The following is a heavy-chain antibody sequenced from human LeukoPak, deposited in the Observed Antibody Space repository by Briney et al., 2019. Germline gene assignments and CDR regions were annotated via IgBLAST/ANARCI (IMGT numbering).Heavy chain of an antibody. CDR1: GGSISSSSYY. CDR3: ARHGYSSSWPGSWFDP. V-gene: IGHV4-39*01. Sequence: PSETLSLTCTVSGGSISSSSYYWGWIRQPPGKGLEWIGSIYYSGSTYYNPSLKSRVTISVDTSKNQFSLKLISVTAADTAVYYCARHGYSSSWPGSWFDPWGQGTLVTVSS. CDR2: IYYSGST. D-gene: IGHD6-13*01. J-gene: IGHJ5*02.